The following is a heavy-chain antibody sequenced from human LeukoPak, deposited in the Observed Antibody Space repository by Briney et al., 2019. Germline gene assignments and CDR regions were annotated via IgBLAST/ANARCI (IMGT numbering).Heavy chain of an antibody. CDR3: ASSIAVAGDRTFDY. CDR1: GFTFSSYA. CDR2: ISSNGGST. D-gene: IGHD6-19*01. J-gene: IGHJ4*02. V-gene: IGHV3-64*01. Sequence: PGRSLRLSRAASGFTFSSYAMHWVRQAPGKGLEYVSAISSNGGSTYYANSVKGRFTISRDNSKNTLYLQMGSLRAEDMAVYYCASSIAVAGDRTFDYWGQGTLVTVSS.